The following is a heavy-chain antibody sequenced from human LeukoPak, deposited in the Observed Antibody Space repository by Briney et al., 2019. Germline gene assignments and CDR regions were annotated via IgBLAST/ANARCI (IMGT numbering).Heavy chain of an antibody. D-gene: IGHD3-16*01. CDR2: IYSGGST. Sequence: PGGSLRLSCAASGFTVSSNYMSWVRQAPGKGLEWVSVIYSGGSTYYADSVKGRFTISRDNSKNTLYLQMNSLRAEDTAVYYCARAPDYGFSGYFDYWGQGTLVTVSS. J-gene: IGHJ4*02. CDR3: ARAPDYGFSGYFDY. V-gene: IGHV3-53*01. CDR1: GFTVSSNY.